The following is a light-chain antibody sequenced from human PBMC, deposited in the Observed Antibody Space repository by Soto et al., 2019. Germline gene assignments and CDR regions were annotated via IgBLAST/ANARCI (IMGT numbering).Light chain of an antibody. V-gene: IGLV2-14*01. CDR2: DVS. Sequence: QSALTQPASVSGSPGQSITTSCTGTSSDVGGYNYVSWYQQHPGKAPKLMIYDVSNRPSGVSNRFSGSKSGNTASLTISGLQAEDEADYYCSSYTSSSTLVVFGGGTKLTV. CDR1: SSDVGGYNY. J-gene: IGLJ2*01. CDR3: SSYTSSSTLVV.